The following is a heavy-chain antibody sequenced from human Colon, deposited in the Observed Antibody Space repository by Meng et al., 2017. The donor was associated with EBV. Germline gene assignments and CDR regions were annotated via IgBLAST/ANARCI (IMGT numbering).Heavy chain of an antibody. J-gene: IGHJ4*02. V-gene: IGHV4-4*02. CDR1: CISIRINVR. Sequence: QLECSGPGQVMPSGALSLTYGVSCISIRINVRWTWVRQPPGKGLEWIGYIDDSGSTNYNPSLNSRISISLDKSKNHFSLKVNSVTAADTAVYYCARGKQDAWELLAYWGQGALVTVSS. CDR2: IDDSGST. D-gene: IGHD1-26*01. CDR3: ARGKQDAWELLAY.